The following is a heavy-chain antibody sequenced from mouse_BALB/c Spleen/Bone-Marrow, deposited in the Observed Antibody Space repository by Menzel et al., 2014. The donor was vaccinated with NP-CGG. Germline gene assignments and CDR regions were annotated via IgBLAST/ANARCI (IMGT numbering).Heavy chain of an antibody. V-gene: IGHV1-69*01. D-gene: IGHD2-4*01. Sequence: VQLQQSGAELVMPGASVKMSCKASGYTFTDYWMHWVKQGPGQGLEWIGAIDTSDSYTSYNQKFKGKATLTVDESSSTAYMQLSSLTSEDSAVYYCARKYDYYYAMDYWGQGTSVTVSP. CDR1: GYTFTDYW. CDR3: ARKYDYYYAMDY. J-gene: IGHJ4*01. CDR2: IDTSDSYT.